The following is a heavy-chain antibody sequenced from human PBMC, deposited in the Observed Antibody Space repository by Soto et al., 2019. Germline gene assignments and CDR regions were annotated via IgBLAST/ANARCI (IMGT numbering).Heavy chain of an antibody. J-gene: IGHJ6*03. V-gene: IGHV3-21*01. D-gene: IGHD4-17*01. Sequence: PGGSLRLSCAASGFTFSSYSMNWVRQAPGKGLEWVSSISSSSIYIYYADSVKGRFTISRDNAKNSLYLQMNSLRAEDTAVYYCASYNYGDYGLAAWRGTADGYYYYYYYMDVWGKGTTVTVSS. CDR2: ISSSSIYI. CDR1: GFTFSSYS. CDR3: ASYNYGDYGLAAWRGTADGYYYYYYYMDV.